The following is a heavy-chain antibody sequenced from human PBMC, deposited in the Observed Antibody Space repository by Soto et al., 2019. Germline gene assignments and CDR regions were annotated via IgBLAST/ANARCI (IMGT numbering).Heavy chain of an antibody. CDR3: ATHGLGVSSPPFFDT. J-gene: IGHJ4*02. V-gene: IGHV1-69*01. CDR1: GGTFSGYV. D-gene: IGHD3-16*01. Sequence: QLVQSGSEVKKPGSSVKVSCQASGGTFSGYVVTWVRQAPGQGLEWMGEFVPLFGTTNYAQRFSGRITITAEESTTTACMELRTLRPDHTAVYYCATHGLGVSSPPFFDTWGQGTLGTVPS. CDR2: FVPLFGTT.